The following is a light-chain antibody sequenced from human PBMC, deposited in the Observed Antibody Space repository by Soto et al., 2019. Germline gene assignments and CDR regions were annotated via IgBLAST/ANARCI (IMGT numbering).Light chain of an antibody. CDR3: QQYGSSGT. Sequence: VLTMSSCTLSLSPGERATLSCRASRSVSSNYLGWYQQKPGQVPRLLIYAVSTRATGIPDRFSGSGSGTDFTLTISRLEPEDFAVYYCQQYGSSGTFGQGTKVDI. CDR2: AVS. V-gene: IGKV3-20*01. CDR1: RSVSSNY. J-gene: IGKJ1*01.